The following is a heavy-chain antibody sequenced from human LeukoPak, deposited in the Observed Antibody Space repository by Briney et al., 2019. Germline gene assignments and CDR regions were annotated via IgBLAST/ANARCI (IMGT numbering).Heavy chain of an antibody. CDR2: INPSGGST. D-gene: IGHD2-15*01. CDR3: DRDNGEVVSIFF. J-gene: IGHJ4*02. V-gene: IGHV1-46*01. Sequence: ASVTVSFTASAYTFTIYYMHWVRQAPGQGLEWMGVINPSGGSTSYSQKVQGRVTITRDRDTGTVYMDLRRLRSRDKATAECDRDNGEVVSIFFWGQGTLVTVSS. CDR1: AYTFTIYY.